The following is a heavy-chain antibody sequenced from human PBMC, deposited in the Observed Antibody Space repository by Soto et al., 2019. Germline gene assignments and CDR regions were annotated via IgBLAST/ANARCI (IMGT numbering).Heavy chain of an antibody. CDR1: GFTFSSYE. CDR2: ISSSGSTI. CDR3: ARDGAVAGNFDY. J-gene: IGHJ4*02. Sequence: EVQLVESGGGLVQLGGSLRLSCAASGFTFSSYEMNWVRQAPGKGLEWVSYISSSGSTIYYADSVKGRFTISRDNAKNSLYLQMNSLRAEDTAVYYCARDGAVAGNFDYWGQGTLVTVSS. D-gene: IGHD6-19*01. V-gene: IGHV3-48*03.